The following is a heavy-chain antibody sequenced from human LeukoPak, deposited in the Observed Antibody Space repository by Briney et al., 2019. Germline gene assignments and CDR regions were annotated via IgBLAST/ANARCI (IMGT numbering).Heavy chain of an antibody. V-gene: IGHV3-23*01. CDR3: AKPRRVEVAGRNDAFDI. D-gene: IGHD6-19*01. Sequence: PGGSLRLSCAASGFTFSSYAMSWVRQAPGKGLEWVSAISGSGGSTYYADSVKGRFTISRDNSKNTLYLQMNSLRAEDTAVYYCAKPRRVEVAGRNDAFDIWGQGTMVTVSS. CDR2: ISGSGGST. CDR1: GFTFSSYA. J-gene: IGHJ3*02.